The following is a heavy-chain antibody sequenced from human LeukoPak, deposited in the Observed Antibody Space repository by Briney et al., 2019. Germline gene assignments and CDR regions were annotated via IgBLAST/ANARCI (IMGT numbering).Heavy chain of an antibody. Sequence: SETLSLTCTVSGGSIRSSYYYWGWIRQPPGKGLEWIGSIYDSGSTYYNPSLKSRVTISVDTSKNQFSLKLSSVTAADTAVYYCARVKYSRYFDYWGQGTLVTVSS. J-gene: IGHJ4*02. V-gene: IGHV4-39*07. CDR2: IYDSGST. CDR1: GGSIRSSYYY. D-gene: IGHD4-11*01. CDR3: ARVKYSRYFDY.